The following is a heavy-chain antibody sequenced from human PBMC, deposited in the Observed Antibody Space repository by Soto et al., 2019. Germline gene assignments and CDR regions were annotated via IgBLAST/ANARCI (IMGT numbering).Heavy chain of an antibody. J-gene: IGHJ4*02. Sequence: GESLKISCKGSGYSFTSYWISWVRQMPGKGLEWMGRIDPSDSYTNYSPSFQGQVTISADKSISTAYLQWSSLKASDTAMYYCARLKRDGHNYSPLYYWGQGTLVTVSS. CDR2: IDPSDSYT. CDR3: ARLKRDGHNYSPLYY. D-gene: IGHD5-12*01. CDR1: GYSFTSYW. V-gene: IGHV5-10-1*04.